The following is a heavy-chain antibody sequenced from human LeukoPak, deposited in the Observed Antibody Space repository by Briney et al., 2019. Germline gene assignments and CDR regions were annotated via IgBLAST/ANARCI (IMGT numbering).Heavy chain of an antibody. J-gene: IGHJ4*02. V-gene: IGHV3-23*01. CDR3: AKDSWRAHYYGSGSYSDYFDY. CDR1: GFTFSSYG. Sequence: PGGSLRLSCAASGFTFSSYGMSWVRQAPGKGLEWVSAISGSGGSTYYADSVKGRFTISRDNSKNTLYLQMNSLRAEDTAVYYCAKDSWRAHYYGSGSYSDYFDYWGQGTLVTVSS. CDR2: ISGSGGST. D-gene: IGHD3-10*01.